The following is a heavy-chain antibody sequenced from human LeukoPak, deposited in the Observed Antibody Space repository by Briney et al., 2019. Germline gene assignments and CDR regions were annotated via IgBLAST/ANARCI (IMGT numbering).Heavy chain of an antibody. D-gene: IGHD4-11*01. CDR3: AKGLDYIHSNDDAFDI. Sequence: GGSLRLSCAASGFTFDDYTMHWVRQAPGKGLEWVSLISWDGGSTYYADSVKGRFTISRDNSKNSLYLQMNSLRTEDTALYYCAKGLDYIHSNDDAFDIWGQGTMVTVSS. CDR1: GFTFDDYT. CDR2: ISWDGGST. V-gene: IGHV3-43*01. J-gene: IGHJ3*02.